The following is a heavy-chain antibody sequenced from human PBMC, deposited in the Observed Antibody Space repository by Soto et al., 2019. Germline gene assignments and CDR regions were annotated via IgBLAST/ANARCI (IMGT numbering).Heavy chain of an antibody. Sequence: EVQLLESGGGLVQPGGYLRLSCAASGFIFSSYTMTWVRQAPGKGLEWVSSISGSGGNTYYSDSVKGRFTISRDNSKNTLYMQLNSLRAEYTALYYCAKDGSYYDNPTESVFWGQGVLVAVSS. CDR2: ISGSGGNT. V-gene: IGHV3-23*01. J-gene: IGHJ4*02. CDR3: AKDGSYYDNPTESVF. D-gene: IGHD3-22*01. CDR1: GFIFSSYT.